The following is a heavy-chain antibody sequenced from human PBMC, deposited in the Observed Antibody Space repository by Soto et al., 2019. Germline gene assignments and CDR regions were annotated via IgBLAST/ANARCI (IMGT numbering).Heavy chain of an antibody. J-gene: IGHJ5*02. V-gene: IGHV4-31*03. CDR2: IYYSGST. CDR3: ARVSYDSSGYYQP. D-gene: IGHD3-22*01. CDR1: GGSISSGGYY. Sequence: TLSLTCPVSGGSISSGGYYWSWIRQHPGKGLEWIGYIYYSGSTYYNPSLKSRVTISVDTSKNQFSLKLSSVTAADTAVYYCARVSYDSSGYYQPWGQGTLVTVSS.